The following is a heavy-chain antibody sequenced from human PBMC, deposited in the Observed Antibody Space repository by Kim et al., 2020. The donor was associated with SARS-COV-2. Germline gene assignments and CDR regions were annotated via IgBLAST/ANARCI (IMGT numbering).Heavy chain of an antibody. Sequence: SVKVSCKASGGTFSSYAISWVRQAPGQGLEWMGGIIPIFGTANYAQKFQGRVTITADESTSTAYMELSSLRSEDTAVYYCAREPRIAAAEGYFDYWGQGTLVTVSS. CDR1: GGTFSSYA. J-gene: IGHJ4*02. V-gene: IGHV1-69*13. CDR2: IIPIFGTA. CDR3: AREPRIAAAEGYFDY. D-gene: IGHD6-13*01.